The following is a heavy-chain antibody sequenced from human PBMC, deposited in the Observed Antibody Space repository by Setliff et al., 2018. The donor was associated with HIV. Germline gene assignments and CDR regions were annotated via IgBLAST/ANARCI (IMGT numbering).Heavy chain of an antibody. CDR3: ARGAGRFCSGGRCSAFDY. J-gene: IGHJ4*02. D-gene: IGHD2-15*01. Sequence: SETLSLTCAVSGFSINSGYYWGWIRQPPGKGLEWIGSIYQTGTTYYNPSLKSRVTISVDTSQNQFSLRRSSVTAADTAVYYCARGAGRFCSGGRCSAFDYWGQGTLVTVSS. V-gene: IGHV4-38-2*01. CDR2: IYQTGTT. CDR1: GFSINSGYY.